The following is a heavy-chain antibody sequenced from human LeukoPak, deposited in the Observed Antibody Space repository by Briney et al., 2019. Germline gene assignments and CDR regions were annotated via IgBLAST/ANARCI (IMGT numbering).Heavy chain of an antibody. Sequence: GGSLRLSCAASGFTFSSYAMSWVRQAPGKGLEWVSAISGSGGSTYYADSVKGRFTISRDNSKNTLYMQMNSLRAEDTAVYYCARGFCSGGSCWYDFDYMDVWGKGTTVSVSS. CDR2: ISGSGGST. CDR1: GFTFSSYA. CDR3: ARGFCSGGSCWYDFDYMDV. J-gene: IGHJ6*03. D-gene: IGHD2-15*01. V-gene: IGHV3-23*01.